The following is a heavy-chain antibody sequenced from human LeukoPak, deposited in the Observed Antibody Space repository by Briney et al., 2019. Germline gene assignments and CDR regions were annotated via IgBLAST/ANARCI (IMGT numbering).Heavy chain of an antibody. J-gene: IGHJ4*02. CDR3: AKTKTVVTRGMDY. V-gene: IGHV3-23*01. Sequence: PSETLSLTCAVYGGSFSGYYWSWVRQAPGKGLEWVSAISGSGGSTYYADSVKGRFTISRDNSKNTLYLQMNSLRAEDTAVYYCAKTKTVVTRGMDYWGQGTLVTVSS. CDR2: ISGSGGST. CDR1: GGSFSGYY. D-gene: IGHD4-23*01.